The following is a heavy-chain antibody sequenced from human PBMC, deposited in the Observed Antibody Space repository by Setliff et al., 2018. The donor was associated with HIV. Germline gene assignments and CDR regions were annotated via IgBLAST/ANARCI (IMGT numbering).Heavy chain of an antibody. CDR2: IYHSGST. CDR1: GYSISSGYY. CDR3: ARGAELLWFGELHNIPYFDY. J-gene: IGHJ4*02. D-gene: IGHD3-10*01. Sequence: SETLSLTCAVSGYSISSGYYWGWIRQPPGKGLEWIGSIYHSGSTYYNPSLKSRVTISVDTSKNQFSLKLSSVTAADTAVYYCARGAELLWFGELHNIPYFDYWGQGTLVTVSS. V-gene: IGHV4-38-2*01.